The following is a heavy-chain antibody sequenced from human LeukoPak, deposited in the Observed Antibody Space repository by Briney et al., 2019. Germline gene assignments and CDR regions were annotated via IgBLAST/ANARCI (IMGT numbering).Heavy chain of an antibody. D-gene: IGHD3-9*01. V-gene: IGHV4-34*01. J-gene: IGHJ5*02. Sequence: SETLSLTCAVYGGSFSGYYWSWIRQPPGKGLEWIGEINHSGSTNYNPSLKSRFTISVDTSKNQFSLKLSSVTAADTAVYYCARARLRYFDWLEWFDPWGQGTLVTVSS. CDR1: GGSFSGYY. CDR2: INHSGST. CDR3: ARARLRYFDWLEWFDP.